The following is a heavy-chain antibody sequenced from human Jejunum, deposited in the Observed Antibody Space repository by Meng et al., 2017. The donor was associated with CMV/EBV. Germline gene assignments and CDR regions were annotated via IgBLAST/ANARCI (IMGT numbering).Heavy chain of an antibody. CDR3: ARLYCSGGSCYTIDY. CDR1: GYTFTSYA. D-gene: IGHD2-15*01. V-gene: IGHV7-4-1*02. Sequence: VELVKVGSGLKKPGASVKVSCKASGYTFTSYAMNWVRQAPGQGLEWMGWIDTNTGNPTYAQGFTGRFVFSLDTSVSTAYLQISSLKAADTAVYYCARLYCSGGSCYTIDYWGQGTLVTVSS. J-gene: IGHJ4*02. CDR2: IDTNTGNP.